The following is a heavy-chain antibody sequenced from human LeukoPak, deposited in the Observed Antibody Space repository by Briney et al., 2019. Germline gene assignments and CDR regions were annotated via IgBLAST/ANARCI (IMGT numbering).Heavy chain of an antibody. D-gene: IGHD1-1*01. V-gene: IGHV1-8*01. CDR2: MNPNSGNT. CDR3: TSGLSVRRSNNTPVDY. Sequence: ASVTVSCKASGYTFTSYDINWVRQAPGQGLEWMGWMNPNSGNTGYAQKFQGRVTMTRNTSISTAYMELSSLRSEDTAVYYCTSGLSVRRSNNTPVDYWGQGTLVTVSS. J-gene: IGHJ4*02. CDR1: GYTFTSYD.